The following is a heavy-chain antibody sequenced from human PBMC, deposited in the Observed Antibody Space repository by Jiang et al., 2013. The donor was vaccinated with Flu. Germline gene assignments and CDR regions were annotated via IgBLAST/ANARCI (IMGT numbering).Heavy chain of an antibody. Sequence: QTLSLTCAISGDSVSSNSAAWNWIRQSPSRGLEWLGRAYYRSKWNNVYAVSXKSRITINPDTSKNQFSLQLNSVAPEDTAVYYCSREIGTGYSSFYYYYAMDVWGQGTTV. J-gene: IGHJ6*02. CDR1: GDSVSSNSAA. D-gene: IGHD6-13*01. CDR3: SREIGTGYSSFYYYYAMDV. CDR2: AYYRSKWNN. V-gene: IGHV6-1*01.